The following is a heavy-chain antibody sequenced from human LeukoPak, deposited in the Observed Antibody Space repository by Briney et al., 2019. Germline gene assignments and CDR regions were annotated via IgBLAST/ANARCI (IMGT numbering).Heavy chain of an antibody. D-gene: IGHD1-1*01. J-gene: IGHJ4*02. CDR1: GFTFSYYD. Sequence: GGSLRLSCAASGFTFSYYDMHWVRQAPGKGLEWVAFIRYDGSNKYYADSVKGRFTISRDNSKNTLFVQMNSLRAEDTAVYYCAKRTLTTENYFDYWGQGTLGSVSS. CDR2: IRYDGSNK. CDR3: AKRTLTTENYFDY. V-gene: IGHV3-30*02.